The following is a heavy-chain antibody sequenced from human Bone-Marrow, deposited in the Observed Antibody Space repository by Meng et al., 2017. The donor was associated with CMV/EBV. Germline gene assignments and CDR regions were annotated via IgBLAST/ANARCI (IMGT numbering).Heavy chain of an antibody. D-gene: IGHD3-3*02. V-gene: IGHV3-30-3*01. CDR1: GFTFSSYA. Sequence: GESLKISCAASGFTFSSYAMHWVRQAPGKGLEWVAVISYDGSNKYYADSVKGRFTISRDNSKNTLYLQMNSLRAEDTAVYYCAKDFSPDYWGQGTLVTVSS. J-gene: IGHJ4*02. CDR2: ISYDGSNK. CDR3: AKDFSPDY.